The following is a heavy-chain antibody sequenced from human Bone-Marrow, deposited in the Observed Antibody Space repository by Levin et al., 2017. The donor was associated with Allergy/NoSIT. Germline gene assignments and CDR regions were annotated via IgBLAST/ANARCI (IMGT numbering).Heavy chain of an antibody. D-gene: IGHD5-18*01. V-gene: IGHV1-69*01. CDR1: GGTFSSNYA. Sequence: SSLKISCKASGGTFSSNYAINWVRQAPGQGLEWMGDIIPIYGIANYAQKFQGRVTITADDSTSTAYMELSSLGSEDTAVYYCARDFGIKQPFFDLWGQGTPVTVSS. CDR2: IIPIYGIA. J-gene: IGHJ4*02. CDR3: ARDFGIKQPFFDL.